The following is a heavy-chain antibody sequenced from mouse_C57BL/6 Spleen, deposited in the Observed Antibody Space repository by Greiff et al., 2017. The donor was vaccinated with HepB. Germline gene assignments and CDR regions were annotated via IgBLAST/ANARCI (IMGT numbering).Heavy chain of an antibody. Sequence: QVHVKQPGAELVKPGASVKLSCKASGYTFTSYWMHWVKQRPGQGLEWIGMIHPNSGSTNYNEKFKSKATLTVDKSSSTAYMQLSSLTSEDSAVYYCARDEVDGSSYYAMDYWGQGTSVTVSS. V-gene: IGHV1-64*01. J-gene: IGHJ4*01. CDR1: GYTFTSYW. D-gene: IGHD1-1*01. CDR3: ARDEVDGSSYYAMDY. CDR2: IHPNSGST.